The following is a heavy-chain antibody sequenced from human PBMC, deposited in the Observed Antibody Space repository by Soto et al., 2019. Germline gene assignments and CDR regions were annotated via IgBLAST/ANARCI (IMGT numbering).Heavy chain of an antibody. V-gene: IGHV4-59*01. CDR2: IYYSGHT. Sequence: SETLSLTCTVSGGSMSRYYWSWIRQPPGKGLEWIGYIYYSGHTNHNPSLKSRVTISVDTSKNQFSLKLSSVTAADTAVYYCARDRSIQLGNWFDPWGQGTLVTVSS. D-gene: IGHD5-18*01. J-gene: IGHJ5*02. CDR3: ARDRSIQLGNWFDP. CDR1: GGSMSRYY.